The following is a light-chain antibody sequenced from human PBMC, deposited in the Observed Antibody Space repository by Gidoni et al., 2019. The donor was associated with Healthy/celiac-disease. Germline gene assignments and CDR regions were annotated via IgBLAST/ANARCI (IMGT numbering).Light chain of an antibody. J-gene: IGKJ1*01. V-gene: IGKV3-15*01. CDR3: QQYNNCPQT. CDR1: QSVSSN. Sequence: EIVMTQSPATLSVSPGERATLSCRASQSVSSNLAWYQQKPGQAPRLLIYGASTRATGIPARFSGSGSVTEFTLTISSLQSEDFAVYYCQQYNNCPQTFGQXTKVEIK. CDR2: GAS.